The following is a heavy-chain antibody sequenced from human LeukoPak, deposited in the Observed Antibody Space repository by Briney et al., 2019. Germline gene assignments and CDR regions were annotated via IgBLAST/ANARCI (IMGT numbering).Heavy chain of an antibody. J-gene: IGHJ5*02. D-gene: IGHD4-23*01. Sequence: SETLSLTCTVSRGSLTTSSYYWDWIRQPPGKGLELIGTIYYSGSTYYNPSLKSRVTISVDTSKNQFSLKLTSVTAADTAVYYCARNLPTVVSPGAKYNYCDPWGQGTLVTVSS. V-gene: IGHV4-39*01. CDR1: RGSLTTSSYY. CDR3: ARNLPTVVSPGAKYNYCDP. CDR2: IYYSGST.